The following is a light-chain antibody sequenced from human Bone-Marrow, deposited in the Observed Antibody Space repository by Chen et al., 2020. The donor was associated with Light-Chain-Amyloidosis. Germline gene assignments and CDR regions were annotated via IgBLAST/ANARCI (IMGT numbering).Light chain of an antibody. CDR3: QVWDRSSDRAV. V-gene: IGLV3-21*02. CDR2: DDS. J-gene: IGLJ2*01. CDR1: NIASTS. Sequence: SYVLTQPSSVSLASRAPATIAWGGNNIASTSVHWYQQTAAQAPLLVVYDDSDRPSWIRQRLSGSNSGNTATLAISRVEAGDEADYYCQVWDRSSDRAVFGGGTKLTVI.